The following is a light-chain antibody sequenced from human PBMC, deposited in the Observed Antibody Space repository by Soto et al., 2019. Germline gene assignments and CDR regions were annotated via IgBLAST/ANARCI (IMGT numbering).Light chain of an antibody. CDR2: EGG. V-gene: IGLV2-23*01. CDR3: CALALRSTLI. Sequence: QSALTQPASVSGSPGQSITISCTGTSSDVGNYNLVSWYQQYPGKAPKLMVYEGGKRPSGVSNRFSGSKSGNTASLTISGLQAEDEADYYCCALALRSTLIFGGGTKLTVL. CDR1: SSDVGNYNL. J-gene: IGLJ2*01.